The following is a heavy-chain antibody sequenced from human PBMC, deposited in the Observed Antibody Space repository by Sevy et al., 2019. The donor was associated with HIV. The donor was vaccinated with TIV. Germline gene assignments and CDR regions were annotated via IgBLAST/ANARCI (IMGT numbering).Heavy chain of an antibody. CDR3: ARDGAMGSY. D-gene: IGHD5-18*01. Sequence: GGSLRLSCAASGFTFSSYWMSWVRQAPGKGLEWVANIKQDGSEKNFVDSVKGRFTISRDNAKNSLYLQMNSLRADDTAVYYCARDGAMGSYWGQGTLVTVSS. CDR2: IKQDGSEK. CDR1: GFTFSSYW. V-gene: IGHV3-7*01. J-gene: IGHJ4*02.